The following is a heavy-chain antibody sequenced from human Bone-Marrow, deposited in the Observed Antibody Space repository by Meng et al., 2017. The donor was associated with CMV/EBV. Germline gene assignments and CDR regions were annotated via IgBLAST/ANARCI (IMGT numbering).Heavy chain of an antibody. Sequence: GESLKISCAASGFTFDDYGVSWVRQAPGKGLEWVSGINWNGGTTGYADSVKGRFTISRDNAKNSLYLQMNSLRAEDTAVYYCARGGVAARRAYYYYGMDVWGQGTTVTVSS. CDR1: GFTFDDYG. V-gene: IGHV3-20*04. CDR3: ARGGVAARRAYYYYGMDV. D-gene: IGHD6-6*01. J-gene: IGHJ6*02. CDR2: INWNGGTT.